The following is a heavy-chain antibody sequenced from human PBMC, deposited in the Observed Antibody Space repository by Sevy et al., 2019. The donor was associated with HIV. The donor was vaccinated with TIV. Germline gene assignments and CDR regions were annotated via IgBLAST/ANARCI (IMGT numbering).Heavy chain of an antibody. CDR3: ARADTVNFGMDV. CDR2: IYSGGST. D-gene: IGHD5-18*01. J-gene: IGHJ6*02. Sequence: GGSLRLSCAASGFIVSSHHMSWVRQAPGKGLEWVSVIYSGGSTNYADSVKGRFTISRDNSKNTLNLQMNSLRAEDTAVFYCARADTVNFGMDVWGQGTTVTVSS. CDR1: GFIVSSHH. V-gene: IGHV3-53*01.